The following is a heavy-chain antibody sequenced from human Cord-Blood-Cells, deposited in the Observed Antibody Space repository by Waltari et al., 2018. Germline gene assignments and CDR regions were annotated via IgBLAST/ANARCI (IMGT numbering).Heavy chain of an antibody. D-gene: IGHD3-10*01. CDR3: TREVWGYKMVRGVIITHNWFDP. CDR2: IYYSGST. J-gene: IGHJ5*02. CDR1: GGSIISYY. V-gene: IGHV4-59*01. Sequence: QVQLQESGPGLVKPSETLSLTCTVSGGSIISYYWSWIRQPPGKGLEWIGDIYYSGSTNYEPSLKRRGTKSVETYKIQFYLKLSAVTAADTAVYCCTREVWGYKMVRGVIITHNWFDPWRQGTLVTVSS.